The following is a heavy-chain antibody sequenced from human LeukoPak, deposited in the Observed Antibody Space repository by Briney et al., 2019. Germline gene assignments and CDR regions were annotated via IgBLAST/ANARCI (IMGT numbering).Heavy chain of an antibody. CDR1: GFTFSSYA. J-gene: IGHJ4*02. D-gene: IGHD3-10*01. CDR3: AKGGYGSGSYPPNIVY. V-gene: IGHV3-23*01. Sequence: GGSLRLSCAASGFTFSSYAMSWVRQAPGKGLEWVSAISGSGGSTYYADSVKGRFTISRDNSKNTLYLQMNSLRAEDTAVYYCAKGGYGSGSYPPNIVYWGQGTLVTVSS. CDR2: ISGSGGST.